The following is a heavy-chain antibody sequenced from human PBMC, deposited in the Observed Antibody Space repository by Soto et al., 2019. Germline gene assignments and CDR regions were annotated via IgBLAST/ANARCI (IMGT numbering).Heavy chain of an antibody. D-gene: IGHD2-15*01. Sequence: QVQLVQSGTEVKKPGASVKVSCMASGYTFTHHGFSWLRQAPGQGPEWMGWISCYNGDTKYAQNVQGRVTLTTDTSATTAYMELRSLRSDDTAVYYCARDPSNTSGRYQFFDFWGQGTLVAVSS. J-gene: IGHJ4*02. CDR3: ARDPSNTSGRYQFFDF. CDR2: ISCYNGDT. V-gene: IGHV1-18*01. CDR1: GYTFTHHG.